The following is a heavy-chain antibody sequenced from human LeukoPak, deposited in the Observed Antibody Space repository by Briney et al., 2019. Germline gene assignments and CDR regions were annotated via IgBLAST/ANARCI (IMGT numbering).Heavy chain of an antibody. J-gene: IGHJ4*02. Sequence: GGSLRLSCAASGFTFSEYAMSWVRQAPGKGLDWVSTITGSGGTTYYADSVKGRFTTSRDNSKNTIYLQMISLRTEDTAVYYCAEEVGSTYPTFDYWGQGALVTVSS. CDR3: AEEVGSTYPTFDY. D-gene: IGHD1-26*01. CDR1: GFTFSEYA. CDR2: ITGSGGTT. V-gene: IGHV3-23*01.